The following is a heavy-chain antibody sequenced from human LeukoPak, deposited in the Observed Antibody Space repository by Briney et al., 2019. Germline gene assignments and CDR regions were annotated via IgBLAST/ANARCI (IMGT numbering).Heavy chain of an antibody. CDR2: ISSSGSTI. CDR1: GFTFSSYE. D-gene: IGHD3-22*01. CDR3: TREYSDRSAYYYAFDY. Sequence: GGSLRLSCAASGFTFSSYEMNWVRQAPGKGLEWVSYISSSGSTIFYADSVKGRFTISRDNAKNSLYLQMNSLRAEDTAVYYCTREYSDRSAYYYAFDYWGRGTLVTVSS. J-gene: IGHJ4*02. V-gene: IGHV3-48*03.